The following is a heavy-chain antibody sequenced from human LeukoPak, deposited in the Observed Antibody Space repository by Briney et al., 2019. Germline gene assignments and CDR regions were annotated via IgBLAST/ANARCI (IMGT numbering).Heavy chain of an antibody. Sequence: ASVKVSCKVSGYTRTELSMHWVRQAPGKGLEWMGGFDPDDGETIYAQKFQGRVTMTEDTSTDTAYMELSSLRSEDTAVFYCATFSSIVGVPAAPFDYWGQGTLVTVSS. J-gene: IGHJ4*02. V-gene: IGHV1-24*01. CDR2: FDPDDGET. CDR1: GYTRTELS. D-gene: IGHD2-2*01. CDR3: ATFSSIVGVPAAPFDY.